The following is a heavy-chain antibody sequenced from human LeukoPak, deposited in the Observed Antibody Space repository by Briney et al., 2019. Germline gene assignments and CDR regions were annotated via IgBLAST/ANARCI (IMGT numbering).Heavy chain of an antibody. CDR3: ARCEFDWLLKFDY. CDR1: GGSISSYY. CDR2: IYYSGST. D-gene: IGHD3-9*01. V-gene: IGHV4-59*01. J-gene: IGHJ4*02. Sequence: SETLSLTCTVSGGSISSYYWSWIRQPPGKGLEWIGYIYYSGSTNYNPSLKSRVTISVDTSKNQFSLKLSSVTAADTAVYYCARCEFDWLLKFDYWGQGTLVTVSS.